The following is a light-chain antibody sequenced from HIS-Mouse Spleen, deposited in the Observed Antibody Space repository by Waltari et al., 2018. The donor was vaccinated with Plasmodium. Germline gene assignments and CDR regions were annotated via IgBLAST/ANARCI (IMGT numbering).Light chain of an antibody. CDR1: QGIRSS. CDR2: DAS. V-gene: IGKV1-13*02. J-gene: IGKJ4*01. Sequence: AIQLTQSPSSLSASVGDRVTITCRASQGIRSSLDWYQQKPGKAPKLLIYDASSLASGVPSRFSGSGSGTDFTLTISSLQPEDFATYYCQQFNSYPLTFGGGTKVEIK. CDR3: QQFNSYPLT.